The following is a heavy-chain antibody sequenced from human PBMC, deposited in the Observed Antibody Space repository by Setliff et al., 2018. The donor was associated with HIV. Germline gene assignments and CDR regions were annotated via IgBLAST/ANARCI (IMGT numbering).Heavy chain of an antibody. D-gene: IGHD1-26*01. Sequence: ASVKVSCKASGYTFTSYYMHWVRQAPGQGLEWMGIINPSGGSTSYAQKFQGRVTMTRDTSTSTVYMELSSLRSEDTAVYYCARGPYKHSGRTTYYYYMDVWGKGTTVTVSS. CDR1: GYTFTSYY. V-gene: IGHV1-46*01. CDR3: ARGPYKHSGRTTYYYYMDV. CDR2: INPSGGST. J-gene: IGHJ6*03.